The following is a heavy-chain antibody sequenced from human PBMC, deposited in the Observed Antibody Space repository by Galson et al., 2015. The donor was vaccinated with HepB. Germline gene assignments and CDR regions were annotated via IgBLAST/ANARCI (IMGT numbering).Heavy chain of an antibody. Sequence: SVKVSCKASGGTFSSYAISWVRQAPGQRLEWMGWINAGNGNTKYSQRFQGRVTITRDTSASTAYMELSSLRSEDTAVYYCATPFSAPARSYYPLPLDYWGPGTLVTVSS. V-gene: IGHV1-3*01. D-gene: IGHD3-10*01. CDR1: GGTFSSYA. CDR3: ATPFSAPARSYYPLPLDY. CDR2: INAGNGNT. J-gene: IGHJ4*02.